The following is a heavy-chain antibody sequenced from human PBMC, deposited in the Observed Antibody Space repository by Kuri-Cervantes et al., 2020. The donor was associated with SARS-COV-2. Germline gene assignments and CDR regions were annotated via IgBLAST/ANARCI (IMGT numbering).Heavy chain of an antibody. J-gene: IGHJ4*02. CDR3: ARGNFPPYDFWSGYYTYYFDY. CDR1: GYTFTGYY. Sequence: GGSLRLSCAASGYTFTGYYMHWVRQAPGQGLEWMGWINPNSGGTNYAQKFQGRVTMTRDTSISTAYMELSRLRSDDTAVYYCARGNFPPYDFWSGYYTYYFDYWGQGTLVTVSS. CDR2: INPNSGGT. V-gene: IGHV1-2*02. D-gene: IGHD3-3*01.